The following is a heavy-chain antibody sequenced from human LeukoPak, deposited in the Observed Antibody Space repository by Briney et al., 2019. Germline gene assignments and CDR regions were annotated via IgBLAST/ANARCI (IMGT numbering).Heavy chain of an antibody. D-gene: IGHD1-26*01. CDR3: AKGGPPTGAAPRPWDFNY. Sequence: GGSLRLSCAASRFTFSTYGMHWVRQAPGKGLEWVAVISYDGSNKYYADSVKARFTISRDNSKNTLYLQMNSLRVEDTAVYYCAKGGPPTGAAPRPWDFNYWGQGTLVTVSS. V-gene: IGHV3-30*18. CDR2: ISYDGSNK. J-gene: IGHJ4*02. CDR1: RFTFSTYG.